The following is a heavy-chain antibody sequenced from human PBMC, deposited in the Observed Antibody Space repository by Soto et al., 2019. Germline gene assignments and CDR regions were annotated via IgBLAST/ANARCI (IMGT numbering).Heavy chain of an antibody. CDR2: HNGYNGQT. CDR1: ENTFRTYF. Sequence: ASVKVSCKASENTFRTYFVHWLRQVHGKGLEWMGWHNGYNGQTEYSQKFQGRVTITRDTSAKTAYLELRSLTSEDTAVYYCAGPHDRAGLGTWGQGTLVTVSS. V-gene: IGHV1-3*01. CDR3: AGPHDRAGLGT. D-gene: IGHD1-1*01. J-gene: IGHJ5*02.